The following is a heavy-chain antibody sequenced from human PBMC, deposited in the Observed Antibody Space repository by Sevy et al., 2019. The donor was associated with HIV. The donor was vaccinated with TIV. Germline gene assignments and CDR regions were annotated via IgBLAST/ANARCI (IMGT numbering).Heavy chain of an antibody. CDR3: ACEYYDFWSGYYMSSAFDI. V-gene: IGHV3-30-3*01. D-gene: IGHD3-3*01. CDR1: GFTFSSYA. J-gene: IGHJ3*02. Sequence: GGSLRLSCAASGFTFSSYAMHWVRQAPGKGLEWVAVISYDGSNKYYADSVKGRFTISRDNSKNTLYLQMNSLRAEDTAVYYCACEYYDFWSGYYMSSAFDIWGQGTMVTVSS. CDR2: ISYDGSNK.